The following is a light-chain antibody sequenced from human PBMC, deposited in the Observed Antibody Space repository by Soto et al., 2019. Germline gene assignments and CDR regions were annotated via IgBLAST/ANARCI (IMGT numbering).Light chain of an antibody. CDR2: GAS. V-gene: IGKV3-15*01. J-gene: IGKJ4*01. CDR1: QSVSSN. CDR3: QQYTNLPLLP. Sequence: EIVMTKSPATLSVSPGERGTLSCRASQSVSSNLAWYQQKPGQAPRLLIYGASTRATGIPARFSGSGSGTEFTLTISSLQSEDFAVYYCQQYTNLPLLPFCGGAKVDIK.